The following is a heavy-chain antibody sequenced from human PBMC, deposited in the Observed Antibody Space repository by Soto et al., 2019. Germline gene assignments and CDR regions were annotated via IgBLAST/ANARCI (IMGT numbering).Heavy chain of an antibody. Sequence: GGSLRLSCAASGFTFSSYSMNWVRQAPGKGLEWVSSIISSSSYIYYADSVKGRFTISNANAKNSMYLQMKSLRVEDTAIYDCARGAGQLLFDWLDPWGQGTLVTVSS. CDR1: GFTFSSYS. V-gene: IGHV3-21*01. CDR3: ARGAGQLLFDWLDP. D-gene: IGHD2-2*01. CDR2: IISSSSYI. J-gene: IGHJ5*02.